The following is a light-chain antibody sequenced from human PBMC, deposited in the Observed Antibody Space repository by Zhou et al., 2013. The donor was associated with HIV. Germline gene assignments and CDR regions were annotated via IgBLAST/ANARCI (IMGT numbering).Light chain of an antibody. V-gene: IGKV1-5*03. J-gene: IGKJ3*01. CDR3: QVYNSYPRT. CDR2: KTS. Sequence: DIQMTQSPSTLSASVGDRVTITCRASQNINMWLAWYQQKPGKAPKLLIFKTSMLGKGVPSRFSGTGSGTDFTLTINNLQPDDSGSYFCQVYNSYPRTFGPRT. CDR1: QNINMW.